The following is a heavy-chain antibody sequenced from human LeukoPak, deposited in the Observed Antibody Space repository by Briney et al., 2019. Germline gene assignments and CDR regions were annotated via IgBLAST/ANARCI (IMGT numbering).Heavy chain of an antibody. D-gene: IGHD2-2*01. J-gene: IGHJ4*02. CDR3: ARWVVVPAAQSYYFDY. CDR1: GGTFSRYA. V-gene: IGHV1-69*01. Sequence: ASVKVSCKASGGTFSRYAISWVRQAPGQGLEWMGGIIPIFGTANYAQKFQGRVTITADESTSTAYMELSSLRSEDTAVYYCARWVVVPAAQSYYFDYSSQGTLVTVSS. CDR2: IIPIFGTA.